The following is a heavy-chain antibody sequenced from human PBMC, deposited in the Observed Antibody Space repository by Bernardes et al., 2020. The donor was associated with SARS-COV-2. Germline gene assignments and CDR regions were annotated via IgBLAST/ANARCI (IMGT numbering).Heavy chain of an antibody. Sequence: ASVKVSCKASGYTFTSYGIIWVRQAPGQGLEWMGWISAYNGNTNYAQKLQGRVTMTTDTSTSTAYMELRSLRSDDTAVYYCARGITIFGVVPRAGWFDPWGQGTLVTVSS. V-gene: IGHV1-18*01. D-gene: IGHD3-3*01. CDR2: ISAYNGNT. CDR1: GYTFTSYG. CDR3: ARGITIFGVVPRAGWFDP. J-gene: IGHJ5*02.